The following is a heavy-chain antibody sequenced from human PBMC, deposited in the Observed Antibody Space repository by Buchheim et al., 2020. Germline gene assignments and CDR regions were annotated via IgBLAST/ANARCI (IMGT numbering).Heavy chain of an antibody. Sequence: EVQLVESGGGLVQPGGSLKLSCAASGFTFSGSAMHWVRQAPGKGLEWVGRIRSKANSYATAYAASVKGRFTITRDDTKNTAYLQMNSLKTEDTAVYYCTSFSNMAAAGISVNYCYYYGEVWGKGTT. J-gene: IGHJ6*03. D-gene: IGHD6-13*01. V-gene: IGHV3-73*02. CDR2: IRSKANSYAT. CDR1: GFTFSGSA. CDR3: TSFSNMAAAGISVNYCYYYGEV.